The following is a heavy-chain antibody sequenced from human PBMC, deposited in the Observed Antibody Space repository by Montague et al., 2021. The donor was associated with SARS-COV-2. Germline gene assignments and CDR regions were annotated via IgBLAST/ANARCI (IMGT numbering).Heavy chain of an antibody. Sequence: SETLSLTCTVSGGSIITSNYYWGWLRQPPGKGLKWIGSGDYSGSTSYNPSLTSQVTISVDTSKNQFSRKLTSVTAADTAVYYCAGHVCRGPGAMDWFDPLGQGTLVIVSS. CDR2: GDYSGST. V-gene: IGHV4-39*01. J-gene: IGHJ5*02. D-gene: IGHD2-2*01. CDR1: GGSIITSNYY. CDR3: AGHVCRGPGAMDWFDP.